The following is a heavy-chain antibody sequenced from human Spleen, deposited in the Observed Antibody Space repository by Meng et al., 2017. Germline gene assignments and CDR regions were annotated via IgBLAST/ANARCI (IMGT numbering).Heavy chain of an antibody. Sequence: EVQLVESGGRLLQPGASLRLSCAGSGLTFSDYYLDWVRQVPGMGLHWNGRIRTKGNSYTPAYAASVEGRFTVSSDASKRSVFLQMNSLKTEATAVYYCVRDNLWTYDYWGQGTLVTVSS. CDR3: VRDNLWTYDY. D-gene: IGHD3/OR15-3a*01. V-gene: IGHV3-72*01. CDR1: GLTFSDYY. J-gene: IGHJ4*02. CDR2: IRTKGNSYTP.